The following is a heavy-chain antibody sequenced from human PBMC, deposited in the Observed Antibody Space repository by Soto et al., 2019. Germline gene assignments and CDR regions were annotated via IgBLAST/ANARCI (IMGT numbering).Heavy chain of an antibody. CDR3: TRGTFETNGPFY. V-gene: IGHV4-4*07. Sequence: PSESLSRTCTVAGGSISNDRWSWVRQPAGKGLEWIGRIFASGRTNYNPSLQSRVTMSVDTSKNQFSLTMTSLAAADTAVYYCTRGTFETNGPFYCRQGIPFTVSS. D-gene: IGHD2-8*01. CDR1: GGSISNDR. J-gene: IGHJ4*02. CDR2: IFASGRT.